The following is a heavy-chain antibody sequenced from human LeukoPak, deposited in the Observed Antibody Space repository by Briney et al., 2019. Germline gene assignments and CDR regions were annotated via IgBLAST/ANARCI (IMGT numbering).Heavy chain of an antibody. D-gene: IGHD3-22*01. V-gene: IGHV3-30-3*01. J-gene: IGHJ4*02. CDR1: GFTFSSYA. Sequence: PGGSLRLSCAASGFTFSSYAMHWVRQAPGKGLEWVAVISYDGSNKYYADSVKGRSTISRDNSKNTLYLQMNSLRAEDTAVYYCARDYGYYDSSGNFDYWGQGTLVTVSS. CDR3: ARDYGYYDSSGNFDY. CDR2: ISYDGSNK.